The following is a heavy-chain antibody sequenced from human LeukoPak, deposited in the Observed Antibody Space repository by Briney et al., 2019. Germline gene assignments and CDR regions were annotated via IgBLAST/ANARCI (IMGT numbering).Heavy chain of an antibody. Sequence: ASVKVSCKASGYTFTGYYMHWVRQAPGQGLEWMGRINPNSGGTNYAQKFQGRVTMTRDTSISTAYMELSRLRSDDTAVYYCARGRGGIFGVVIMRYYYYYYMDVWGKGTTVTVSS. D-gene: IGHD3-3*02. J-gene: IGHJ6*03. V-gene: IGHV1-2*06. CDR2: INPNSGGT. CDR3: ARGRGGIFGVVIMRYYYYYYMDV. CDR1: GYTFTGYY.